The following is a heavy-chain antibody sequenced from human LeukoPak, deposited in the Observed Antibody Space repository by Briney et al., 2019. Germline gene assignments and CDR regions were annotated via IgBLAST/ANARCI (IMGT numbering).Heavy chain of an antibody. Sequence: ASVKVSCKASGYTFTGYYMHWVRQAPGRGLEWMGWINPNSGGTNYAQKFQGRVTMTRDTSISTAYMELSRLRSDDTAVYYCARGRYSGYLGLGYWGQGTPVTVSS. J-gene: IGHJ4*02. CDR1: GYTFTGYY. CDR2: INPNSGGT. D-gene: IGHD5-12*01. V-gene: IGHV1-2*02. CDR3: ARGRYSGYLGLGY.